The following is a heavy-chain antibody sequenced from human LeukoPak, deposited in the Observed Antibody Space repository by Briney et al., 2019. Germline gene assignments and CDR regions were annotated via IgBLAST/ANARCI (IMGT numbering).Heavy chain of an antibody. D-gene: IGHD6-13*01. V-gene: IGHV3-23*01. Sequence: GGSLRLSCAASGLTFSSYAMSWVRQAPGKGLEWVSAISGSGSRTYYADSVKGRFTISRDNSKNTLYLRINSLRAEDTAVYYCAKEVVVSAAVGTVGFDPWGQGTLVTVSS. CDR3: AKEVVVSAAVGTVGFDP. J-gene: IGHJ5*02. CDR2: ISGSGSRT. CDR1: GLTFSSYA.